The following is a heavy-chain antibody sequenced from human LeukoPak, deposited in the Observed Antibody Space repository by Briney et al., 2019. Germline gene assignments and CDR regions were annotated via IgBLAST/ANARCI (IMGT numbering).Heavy chain of an antibody. Sequence: SVKVSCKASGGTFSSYAISWVRQAPGQGLEWMGGIIPIFGTANYAQKFQDRVTITADKSTSTAYMELSSLRSEDTAVYYCARDLGRYCSGGRCHYYSYYMDVWGKGTTVTVSS. D-gene: IGHD2-15*01. CDR2: IIPIFGTA. CDR3: ARDLGRYCSGGRCHYYSYYMDV. V-gene: IGHV1-69*06. J-gene: IGHJ6*03. CDR1: GGTFSSYA.